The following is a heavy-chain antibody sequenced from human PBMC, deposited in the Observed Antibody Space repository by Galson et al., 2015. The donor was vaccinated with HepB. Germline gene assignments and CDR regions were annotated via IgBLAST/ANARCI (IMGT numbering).Heavy chain of an antibody. CDR2: INSDGSST. J-gene: IGHJ1*01. D-gene: IGHD3-22*01. CDR3: ASEAMDYYDSSVRLGFQH. CDR1: GFTFSSYW. V-gene: IGHV3-74*01. Sequence: SLRLSCAASGFTFSSYWMHRVRQAPGKGLVWVSRINSDGSSTSYADSVKGRFTISRDNAKNTLYLQMNSLRAEDTAVYYCASEAMDYYDSSVRLGFQHWGQGTLVTVSS.